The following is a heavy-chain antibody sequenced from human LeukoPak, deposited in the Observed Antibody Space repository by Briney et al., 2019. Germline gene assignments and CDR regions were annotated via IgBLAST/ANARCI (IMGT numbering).Heavy chain of an antibody. D-gene: IGHD5-12*01. CDR2: ISSSSSYI. V-gene: IGHV3-21*01. J-gene: IGHJ6*03. CDR3: ARDLGYGYYYYMDV. Sequence: KPGGSLRLSCAASGFTFSSYAMSWVRQAPGKGLEWVSSISSSSSYIYYADSVKGRFTISRDNAKNSLYLQMNSLRAEDTAVYYCARDLGYGYYYYMDVWGKGTTVTVSS. CDR1: GFTFSSYA.